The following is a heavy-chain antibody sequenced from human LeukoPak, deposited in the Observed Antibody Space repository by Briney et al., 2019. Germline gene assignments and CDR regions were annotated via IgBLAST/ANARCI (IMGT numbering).Heavy chain of an antibody. V-gene: IGHV4-34*01. CDR3: ARQKYSSGCFDY. CDR1: GGSFSGYY. CDR2: INHSGST. Sequence: ESSETLSLTCAVYGGSFSGYYRSWIRQPPGKGLEWIGEINHSGSTNYNPSLKSRVTISVDTSKNQFSLKLSSVTAADTAVYYCARQKYSSGCFDYWGQGTLVTVSS. D-gene: IGHD6-19*01. J-gene: IGHJ4*02.